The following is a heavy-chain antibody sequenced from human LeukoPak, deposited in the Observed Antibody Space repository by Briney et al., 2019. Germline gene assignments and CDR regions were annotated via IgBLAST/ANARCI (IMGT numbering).Heavy chain of an antibody. CDR1: RFTFSSYA. V-gene: IGHV3-23*01. J-gene: IGHJ4*02. CDR3: AKAYNSGWYYFDY. D-gene: IGHD6-19*01. CDR2: ISNSGGST. Sequence: GGSLRLSCAASRFTFSSYAMSWVRQAPGKGLEWVSGISNSGGSTYYGDSVKGRFTISRDNSKNTLYLQMNSLRAEDTALYYCAKAYNSGWYYFDYWGQGTLVTVSS.